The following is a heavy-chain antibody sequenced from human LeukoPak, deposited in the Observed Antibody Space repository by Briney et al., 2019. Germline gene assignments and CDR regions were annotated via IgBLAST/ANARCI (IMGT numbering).Heavy chain of an antibody. CDR2: ITHLGNEI. CDR3: AVDHCSAGNCYSSRIDY. J-gene: IGHJ4*02. CDR1: GFTFPDYD. Sequence: GGSLRLSCAVSGFTFPDYDMTWIRQAPGKGLEWVSYITHLGNEIYYADSVKGRFTISRDNAKNSLFLQMNSLRVENAAVYCCAVDHCSAGNCYSSRIDYWGQGTMVAVSS. D-gene: IGHD2-15*01. V-gene: IGHV3-11*01.